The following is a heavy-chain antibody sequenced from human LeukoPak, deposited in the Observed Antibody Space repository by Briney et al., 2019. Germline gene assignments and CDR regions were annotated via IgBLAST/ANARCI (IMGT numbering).Heavy chain of an antibody. CDR2: IYYSGST. D-gene: IGHD2-15*01. J-gene: IGHJ4*02. Sequence: SETLSLTCTVSGGSISSSSYYWGWIRQPPGKGLEWIGSIYYSGSTYYNPSLKSRVTISVDTSKNQFSLRLSSVTAADTAVYYCAREGGYCSGGSCPDYFDYWGQGTLVTVSS. CDR1: GGSISSSSYY. CDR3: AREGGYCSGGSCPDYFDY. V-gene: IGHV4-39*07.